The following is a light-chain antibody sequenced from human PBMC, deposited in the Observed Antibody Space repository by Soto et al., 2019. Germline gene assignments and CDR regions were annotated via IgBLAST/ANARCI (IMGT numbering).Light chain of an antibody. CDR1: QDISNY. CDR3: LQDYNDPRT. CDR2: AAS. Sequence: IQLTQSRSSLYASVGDRVTLTCQASQDISNYLNWYQQKPGKAPKLLIFAASSLQSGVPSRFSGSGSGTDFTLTISSLQPEDFATYYCLQDYNDPRTFGQGTKVDIK. V-gene: IGKV1-6*01. J-gene: IGKJ1*01.